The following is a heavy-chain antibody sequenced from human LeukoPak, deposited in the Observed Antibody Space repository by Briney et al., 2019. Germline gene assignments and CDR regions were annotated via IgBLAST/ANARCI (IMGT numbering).Heavy chain of an antibody. CDR2: ISGSASHI. CDR3: ARDLFSSGYPHWGY. CDR1: GFTFSSYG. Sequence: GSLRLSCAASGFTFSSYGMHWVRQAPGKGLEWVSFISGSASHIFYADSVKGRFTMSRDNAKNSMYLQINSLRAEDTAVYYCARDLFSSGYPHWGYWGQGTLVIVSS. J-gene: IGHJ4*02. D-gene: IGHD3-22*01. V-gene: IGHV3-21*01.